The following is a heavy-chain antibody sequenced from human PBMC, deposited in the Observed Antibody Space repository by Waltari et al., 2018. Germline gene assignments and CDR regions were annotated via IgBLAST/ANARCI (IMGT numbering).Heavy chain of an antibody. Sequence: QVQLVESGGGVVQPGRSLRLSCAASGFTFSSYGMHWVRQAPGKGLGWVAVIWYDGSNKYYADSVKGRFTISRDNSKNTLYLQMNSLRAEDTAVYYCARELGFGQLWDLDYWGQGTLVTVSS. J-gene: IGHJ4*02. D-gene: IGHD5-18*01. CDR2: IWYDGSNK. CDR3: ARELGFGQLWDLDY. CDR1: GFTFSSYG. V-gene: IGHV3-33*01.